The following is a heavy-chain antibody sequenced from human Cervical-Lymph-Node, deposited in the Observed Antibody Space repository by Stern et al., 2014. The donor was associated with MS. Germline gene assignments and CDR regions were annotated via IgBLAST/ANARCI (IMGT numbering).Heavy chain of an antibody. CDR2: FDPDDAET. J-gene: IGHJ3*02. D-gene: IGHD4-17*01. CDR3: VRYGDYVDAFDM. Sequence: QVQLVQSGAEVKKPGASVKVSCKVSGYSLTDLSMHWVRQPPGKGLEWMGGFDPDDAETIYAQQFQGRLTMTEDTSADTAYMELSSLRSEDMAVYYCVRYGDYVDAFDMWGQGTMVTVSS. CDR1: GYSLTDLS. V-gene: IGHV1-24*01.